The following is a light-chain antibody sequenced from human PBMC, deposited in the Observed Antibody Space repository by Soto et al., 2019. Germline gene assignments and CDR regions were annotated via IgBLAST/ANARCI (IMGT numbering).Light chain of an antibody. CDR1: QSVSSN. Sequence: EIMMTQSPATLSVSPGERATLSCRVSQSVSSNLAWYQQKPGQAPRLLIFGASTRATGIPARFSGSGSGTEFTLTISSLQSEDFAVYYCQQYNNWPPFTFGPGTKVDIK. CDR3: QQYNNWPPFT. CDR2: GAS. J-gene: IGKJ3*01. V-gene: IGKV3-15*01.